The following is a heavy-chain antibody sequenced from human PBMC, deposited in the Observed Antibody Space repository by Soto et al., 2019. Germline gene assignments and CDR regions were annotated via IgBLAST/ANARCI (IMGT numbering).Heavy chain of an antibody. V-gene: IGHV1-69*13. J-gene: IGHJ6*02. CDR3: ARDSDSGYDKYYYYGMDV. CDR1: GGTFSSYA. D-gene: IGHD5-12*01. Sequence: SVKVSCKASGGTFSSYAISWVRQAPGQGLEWMGGIIPIFGTANYAQKFQGRVTITADESTSTAYMELSSLRSEDTAVYYCARDSDSGYDKYYYYGMDVWGQGTTVTVSS. CDR2: IIPIFGTA.